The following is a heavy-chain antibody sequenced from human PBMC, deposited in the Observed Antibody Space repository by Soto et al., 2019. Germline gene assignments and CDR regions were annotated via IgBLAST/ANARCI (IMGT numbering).Heavy chain of an antibody. V-gene: IGHV1-2*04. CDR1: GYTFTGYY. J-gene: IGHJ4*02. CDR2: INPNSGGT. Sequence: SVKVSCKASGYTFTGYYMHWVRQAPGQGLEWMGWINPNSGGTNYAQKFQGWVTMTRDTSISTAYMELSRLRSDDTAVYYCARVSGAAAAVDRAFGYWGQGTPVTVS. D-gene: IGHD6-25*01. CDR3: ARVSGAAAAVDRAFGY.